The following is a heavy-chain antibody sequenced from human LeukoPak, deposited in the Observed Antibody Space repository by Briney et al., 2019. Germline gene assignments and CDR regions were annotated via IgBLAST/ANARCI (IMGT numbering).Heavy chain of an antibody. CDR2: INHSGGST. CDR1: GYTFTSYY. V-gene: IGHV1-46*01. Sequence: ASVKVSCQASGYTFTSYYMHWVRQAPGQGLEWMGIINHSGGSTSYAQKFQGRVTMTRDTSTSTVYMELSSLRSEDTAVYYCARDPAGIDSSGYYSFFDYWGQGTLVTVSS. J-gene: IGHJ4*02. CDR3: ARDPAGIDSSGYYSFFDY. D-gene: IGHD3-22*01.